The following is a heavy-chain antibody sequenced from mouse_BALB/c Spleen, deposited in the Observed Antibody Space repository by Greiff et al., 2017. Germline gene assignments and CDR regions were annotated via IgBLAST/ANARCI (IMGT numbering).Heavy chain of an antibody. CDR1: GFTFNTYA. D-gene: IGHD4-1*01. CDR3: VRLSWEGAMDY. Sequence: EVQRVESGGGLVQPKGSLKLSCAASGFTFNTYAMNWVRQAPGKGLEWVARIRSKSNNYATYYADSVKDRFTISRDDSQSMLYLQMNNLKTEDTAMYYCVRLSWEGAMDYWGQGTSVTVSS. CDR2: IRSKSNNYAT. V-gene: IGHV10-1*02. J-gene: IGHJ4*01.